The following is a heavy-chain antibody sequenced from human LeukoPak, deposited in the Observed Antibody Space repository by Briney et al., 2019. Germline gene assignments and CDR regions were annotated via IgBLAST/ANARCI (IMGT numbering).Heavy chain of an antibody. V-gene: IGHV1-69*13. J-gene: IGHJ4*02. D-gene: IGHD3-10*01. Sequence: ASVKVSCKASGGTFSSYAISWVRQAPGQGLEWMGGIIPIFGTANYAQRFQGRVTITADESTSTAYMELSSLRSEDTAVYYCARSKVRGVIDYWGQGTLVTVSS. CDR3: ARSKVRGVIDY. CDR2: IIPIFGTA. CDR1: GGTFSSYA.